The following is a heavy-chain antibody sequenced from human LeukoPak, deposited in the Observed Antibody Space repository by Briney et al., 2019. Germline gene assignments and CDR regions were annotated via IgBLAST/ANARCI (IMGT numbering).Heavy chain of an antibody. J-gene: IGHJ3*02. V-gene: IGHV5-51*01. CDR3: ARRRQRGYSSSWYVDAFDI. CDR2: IYPGDSDT. Sequence: GESLKISCKGSGYSFTSYWIGWVRQMPGKGLEWMGIIYPGDSDTRYSPSFQGQVTSSADKSISTAYLQWSSLKASDTAMYYCARRRQRGYSSSWYVDAFDIWGQGTMVTVSS. D-gene: IGHD6-13*01. CDR1: GYSFTSYW.